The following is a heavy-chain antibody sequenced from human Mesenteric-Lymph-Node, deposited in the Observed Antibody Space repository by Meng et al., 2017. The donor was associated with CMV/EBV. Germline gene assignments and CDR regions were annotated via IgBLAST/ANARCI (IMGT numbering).Heavy chain of an antibody. D-gene: IGHD2-15*01. CDR3: ARGRGYSVAWFDP. J-gene: IGHJ5*02. Sequence: ASVQVSCKASGYTFTGYYMHWVRQAPGQGLEWMGWINPNSGGTNYAQKFQGRVTMTRDTSISTAYMELSRLRSDDTAVYYCARGRGYSVAWFDPWGQGTLVTVSS. CDR1: GYTFTGYY. V-gene: IGHV1-2*02. CDR2: INPNSGGT.